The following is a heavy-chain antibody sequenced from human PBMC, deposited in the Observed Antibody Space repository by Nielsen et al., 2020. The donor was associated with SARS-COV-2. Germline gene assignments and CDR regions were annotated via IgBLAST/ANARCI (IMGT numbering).Heavy chain of an antibody. CDR3: AGGDDYGDYENWFDP. V-gene: IGHV6-1*01. Sequence: LRLSCAISGDSVSSNSAAWNWIRQSPSRGLEWLGRTYYRSKWYNDYAVSVKSRITINPDTSKNQFSLQLNSVTPEDTAVYYCAGGDDYGDYENWFDPWGQGTLVTVSS. J-gene: IGHJ5*02. CDR1: GDSVSSNSAA. CDR2: TYYRSKWYN. D-gene: IGHD4-17*01.